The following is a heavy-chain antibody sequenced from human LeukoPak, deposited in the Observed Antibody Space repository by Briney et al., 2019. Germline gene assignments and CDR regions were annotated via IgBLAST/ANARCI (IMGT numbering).Heavy chain of an antibody. CDR2: ISGSGGST. CDR3: AKCYRLYYASSDSFDY. CDR1: GFTFSSYA. Sequence: GGSLRLSCAASGFTFSSYAMSWVRQAPGKGLEWVSAISGSGGSTYYADSVKGRFTISRDNSKNTLYLQMNSLRAEDTAVYYCAKCYRLYYASSDSFDYWGQGTLVTVSS. J-gene: IGHJ4*02. V-gene: IGHV3-23*01. D-gene: IGHD3-22*01.